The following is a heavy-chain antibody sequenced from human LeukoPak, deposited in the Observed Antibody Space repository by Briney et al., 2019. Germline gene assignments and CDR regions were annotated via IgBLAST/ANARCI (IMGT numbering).Heavy chain of an antibody. Sequence: SETLSLTCTVSGGSISSGSYYWSWIRQPAGKGLEWIGRIYTSGSTNYNPSLKSRVTISVDTSKNQFSLKLSSVTAADTAVYYCARDRSGFPYFFDYWGQGTLVTVSS. J-gene: IGHJ4*02. V-gene: IGHV4-61*02. D-gene: IGHD3-3*01. CDR2: IYTSGST. CDR1: GGSISSGSYY. CDR3: ARDRSGFPYFFDY.